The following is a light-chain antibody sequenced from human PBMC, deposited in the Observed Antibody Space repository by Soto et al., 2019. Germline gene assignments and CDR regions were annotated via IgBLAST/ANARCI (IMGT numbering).Light chain of an antibody. Sequence: QSALTQPASVSGSPGQSITISCTGTSSDVGGYNYVSWYQQHPGKAPKLMIYDVSNRPSGVSNRFSGSKSGNTASLTISGHQAEDEADYYCSSYTSSRPVVFGGGTKLTVL. V-gene: IGLV2-14*01. CDR1: SSDVGGYNY. CDR3: SSYTSSRPVV. J-gene: IGLJ2*01. CDR2: DVS.